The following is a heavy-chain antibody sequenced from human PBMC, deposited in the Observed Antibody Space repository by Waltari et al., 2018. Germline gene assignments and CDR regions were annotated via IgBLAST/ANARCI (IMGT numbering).Heavy chain of an antibody. Sequence: EVQLLESGGGLVQPGGSLRLSCAASGFTFSSYAMSWVRQAPGKGVEWVSAIRGSGGSTYYADSVKGRFTISRDNSKNTLYLQMNSLRAEDTAVYYCAKEEGYSYATGYWGQGTLVTVSS. V-gene: IGHV3-23*01. CDR2: IRGSGGST. CDR1: GFTFSSYA. CDR3: AKEEGYSYATGY. J-gene: IGHJ4*02. D-gene: IGHD5-18*01.